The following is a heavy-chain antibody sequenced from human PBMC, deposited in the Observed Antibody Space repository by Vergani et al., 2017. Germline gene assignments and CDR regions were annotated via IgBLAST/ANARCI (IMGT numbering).Heavy chain of an antibody. CDR1: GGSFSGYY. Sequence: QVQLQQWGAGLLKPSETLSLTCAVYGGSFSGYYWSWIRQPPGKGLEWIGEINHSGSTNYNPSLKSRVTISVDTSKNQFSLKLSSVTAADTAVYYCARGLHPVAIVGVAPGWFNPWGQGTLVTVSS. CDR2: INHSGST. J-gene: IGHJ5*02. D-gene: IGHD3-3*01. V-gene: IGHV4-34*01. CDR3: ARGLHPVAIVGVAPGWFNP.